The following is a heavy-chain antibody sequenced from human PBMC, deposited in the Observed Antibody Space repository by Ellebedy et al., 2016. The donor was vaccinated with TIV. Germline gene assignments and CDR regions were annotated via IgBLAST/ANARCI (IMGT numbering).Heavy chain of an antibody. V-gene: IGHV4-31*03. CDR3: ARVHYYDSSGYWNSLGYYYYYMDV. J-gene: IGHJ6*03. CDR1: GGSISSGGYY. D-gene: IGHD3-22*01. CDR2: IYYSGST. Sequence: LRLSXTVSGGSISSGGYYWSWIRQHPGKGLEWIGYIYYSGSTYYNPSLKSRVTISVDTSKNQFSLKLSSVTAADTAVYYCARVHYYDSSGYWNSLGYYYYYMDVWGKGTTVTVSS.